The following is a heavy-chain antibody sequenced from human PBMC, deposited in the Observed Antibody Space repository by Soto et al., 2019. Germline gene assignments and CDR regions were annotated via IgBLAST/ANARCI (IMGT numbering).Heavy chain of an antibody. J-gene: IGHJ2*01. CDR1: GFTFSNAW. D-gene: IGHD3-10*01. CDR3: TTIWFGEVAPPYWYFDL. Sequence: EVQLVESGGGLVKPGGSLRLSCAASGFTFSNAWMSWVRQAPGKGLEWVGRIKSKTDGGTTDYAAPVKGRFTISRDDSKNTLYLQKNSLKTEDTAVYYCTTIWFGEVAPPYWYFDLWGRGTLVTVSS. CDR2: IKSKTDGGTT. V-gene: IGHV3-15*01.